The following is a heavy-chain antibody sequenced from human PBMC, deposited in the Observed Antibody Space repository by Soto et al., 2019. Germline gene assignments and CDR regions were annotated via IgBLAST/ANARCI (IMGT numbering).Heavy chain of an antibody. J-gene: IGHJ4*02. CDR3: AKAGTNYDFWNGLRTIDFDY. CDR1: GFTFSSYA. Sequence: PGGSLRLSCAASGFTFSSYAMSWVRQAPGKGLEWVSAISGSGGSTYYADSVKGRFTISRDNSKNTLYLQMNSLRAEDTAVYYCAKAGTNYDFWNGLRTIDFDYWGQGTLDTVSS. CDR2: ISGSGGST. V-gene: IGHV3-23*01. D-gene: IGHD3-3*01.